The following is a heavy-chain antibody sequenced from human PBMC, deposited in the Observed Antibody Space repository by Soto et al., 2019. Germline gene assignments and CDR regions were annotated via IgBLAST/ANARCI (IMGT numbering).Heavy chain of an antibody. D-gene: IGHD3-16*01. V-gene: IGHV4-30-4*01. Sequence: QVQLQESGPGLVKPSQTLSLTCSVSGGSISSGDYYWSWIRQPPGKGLEWIGYIYYSGSTYYNPSLKSRVTISVDTSKNQFSLKLSSVTAADTAVYYCARVTRLRAAAFDIWGQGTMVTVSS. CDR3: ARVTRLRAAAFDI. J-gene: IGHJ3*02. CDR2: IYYSGST. CDR1: GGSISSGDYY.